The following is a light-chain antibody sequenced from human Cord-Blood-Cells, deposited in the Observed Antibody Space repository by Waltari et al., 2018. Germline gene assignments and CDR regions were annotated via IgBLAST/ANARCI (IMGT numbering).Light chain of an antibody. J-gene: IGLJ2*01. Sequence: QSVLTQPLSASRTPRQRLTLFCSGSTPNLARNYVYWYQQLPGTAPKLLIYRNNQRPSGVPDRFSGSKSGTSASLAISGLRSEDEADYYCAAWDDSLSGHVVFGGGTKLTVL. V-gene: IGLV1-47*01. CDR1: TPNLARNY. CDR2: RNN. CDR3: AAWDDSLSGHVV.